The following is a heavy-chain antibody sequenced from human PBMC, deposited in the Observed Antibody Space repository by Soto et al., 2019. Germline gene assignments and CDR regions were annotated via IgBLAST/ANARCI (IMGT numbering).Heavy chain of an antibody. Sequence: ASVKVSCKASGYTFTPYAMHWVRQAPGQRLEWIGWINADNGDTKYSQKFQGRVTFTRDTSVTTAYMDVSSLKSEDTAVYFCAIGTPSGVTIFDWCCDLWGGGTLVTVSS. CDR2: INADNGDT. J-gene: IGHJ2*01. D-gene: IGHD2-15*01. CDR3: AIGTPSGVTIFDWCCDL. CDR1: GYTFTPYA. V-gene: IGHV1-3*01.